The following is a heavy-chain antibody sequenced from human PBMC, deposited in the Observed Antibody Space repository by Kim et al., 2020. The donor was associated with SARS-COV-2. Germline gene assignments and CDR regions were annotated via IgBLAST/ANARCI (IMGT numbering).Heavy chain of an antibody. V-gene: IGHV4-59*08. Sequence: SETLSLTCTVSGGSISSYYWSWIRQPPGKGLEWIGYIYYSGSTNYNPSLKSRVTISVDTSKNQFSLKLSSVTAADTAVYYCARQRKYDFWSGYPEDYFDYWGQGTLVTVSS. CDR3: ARQRKYDFWSGYPEDYFDY. CDR1: GGSISSYY. CDR2: IYYSGST. J-gene: IGHJ4*02. D-gene: IGHD3-3*01.